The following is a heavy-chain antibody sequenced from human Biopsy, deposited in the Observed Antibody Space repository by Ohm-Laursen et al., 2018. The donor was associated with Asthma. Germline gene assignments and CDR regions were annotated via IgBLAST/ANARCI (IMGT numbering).Heavy chain of an antibody. J-gene: IGHJ2*01. CDR3: ARAVSSSSYWYFDL. Sequence: GTLSLTCIVSGDAMSTSGSYWGWIRQSPGKGLEWIGGIYYSGRTYYNPSLESRVTISADTSKNHFSLKVPSVTAADTAVYYCARAVSSSSYWYFDLWSRGDLVTVSS. V-gene: IGHV4-39*02. CDR2: IYYSGRT. CDR1: GDAMSTSGSY. D-gene: IGHD6-6*01.